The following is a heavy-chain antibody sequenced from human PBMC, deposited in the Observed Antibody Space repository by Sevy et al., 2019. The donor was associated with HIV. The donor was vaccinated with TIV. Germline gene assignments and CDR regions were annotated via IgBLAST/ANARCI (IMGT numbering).Heavy chain of an antibody. J-gene: IGHJ4*02. D-gene: IGHD6-19*01. V-gene: IGHV3-23*01. CDR2: ISGSGVTT. Sequence: GGSLRLSCAASGFTFSTYAMSWVRQAPGKGLEWVSGISGSGVTTYYADSEKGRFTISRDNSKNTLYLQMNSLTAEDTAVYYCAKAGVRVGGTFDLFYFDYWGQGTLVTVSS. CDR1: GFTFSTYA. CDR3: AKAGVRVGGTFDLFYFDY.